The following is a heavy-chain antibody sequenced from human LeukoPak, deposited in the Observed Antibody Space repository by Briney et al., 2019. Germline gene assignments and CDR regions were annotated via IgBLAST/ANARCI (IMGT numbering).Heavy chain of an antibody. CDR1: GGSISTSNYY. CDR2: IFYSGST. V-gene: IGHV4-39*07. CDR3: ARDKGDYGDYYWFDP. D-gene: IGHD4-17*01. Sequence: SETLSLTCTVSGGSISTSNYYWGWIRQPPGKGLEWIGNIFYSGSTYYNPSLKSRVTISVDTSKNQFSLKLRSVTAADTAVYYRARDKGDYGDYYWFDPWGQGTLVTVSS. J-gene: IGHJ5*02.